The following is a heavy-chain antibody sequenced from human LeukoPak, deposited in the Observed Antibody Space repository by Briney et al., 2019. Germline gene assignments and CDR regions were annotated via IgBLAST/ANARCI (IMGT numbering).Heavy chain of an antibody. J-gene: IGHJ4*02. Sequence: GASVKVSCKASGYTFTSYGISWVRQAPGQGLEWMGIINPSGGSTSYAQKFQGRVTMTRDTSTSTVYMELSSLRSEDTAVYYCARVKQSGWWGGHELDYWGQGTLVTVSS. CDR1: GYTFTSYG. D-gene: IGHD6-19*01. CDR3: ARVKQSGWWGGHELDY. CDR2: INPSGGST. V-gene: IGHV1-46*01.